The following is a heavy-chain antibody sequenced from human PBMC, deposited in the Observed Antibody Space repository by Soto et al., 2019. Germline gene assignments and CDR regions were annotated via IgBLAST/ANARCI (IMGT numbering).Heavy chain of an antibody. CDR3: ASGFAYYYDGSYYFDY. D-gene: IGHD3-22*01. V-gene: IGHV4-61*01. CDR2: IYNSGST. Sequence: SETLSLTCTVSGGSVSIGTYYWSWIRQPPGRGLEWIGYIYNSGSTNYNPSLKSRVTILVDTSKNQFSLKLSSVTAADTAVYYCASGFAYYYDGSYYFDYWGQGTLVTVSS. J-gene: IGHJ4*02. CDR1: GGSVSIGTYY.